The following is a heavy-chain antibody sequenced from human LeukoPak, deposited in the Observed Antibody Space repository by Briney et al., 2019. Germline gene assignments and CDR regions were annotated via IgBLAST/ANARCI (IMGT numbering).Heavy chain of an antibody. CDR1: GFTFSDYY. CDR3: ARVITGTSWAPDY. CDR2: ISSSSSYT. D-gene: IGHD1-20*01. J-gene: IGHJ4*02. V-gene: IGHV3-11*06. Sequence: PGGCLRLSCAASGFTFSDYYMSWIRQPPGKGLEWVSYISSSSSYTNYADSVKGRFTISRDSAKNSLYLQMNSLRAEDTAMYYCARVITGTSWAPDYWGQGTLDPVSS.